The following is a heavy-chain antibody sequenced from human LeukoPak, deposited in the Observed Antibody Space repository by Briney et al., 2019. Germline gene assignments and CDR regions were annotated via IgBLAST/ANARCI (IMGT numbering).Heavy chain of an antibody. V-gene: IGHV3-21*01. J-gene: IGHJ4*02. CDR3: ARTIMAAAGFDY. CDR1: GFTFSSYS. CDR2: ISSSSYI. Sequence: PGGSLRLSCAASGFTFSSYSMNWVRQAPGKGLEWVSSISSSSYIYYADSVKGRFTISRDNAKNSLYLQMNSLRAEDTAVYYCARTIMAAAGFDYWGQGTLVTVSS. D-gene: IGHD6-13*01.